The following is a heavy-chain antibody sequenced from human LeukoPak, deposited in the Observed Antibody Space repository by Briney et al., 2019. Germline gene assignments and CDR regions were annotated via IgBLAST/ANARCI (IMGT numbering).Heavy chain of an antibody. CDR2: IYYSGNT. J-gene: IGHJ4*02. CDR3: ATHSGSYYFDY. D-gene: IGHD1-26*01. CDR1: GGSISSGSHY. Sequence: SETLSLTCSVSGGSISSGSHYWGWIRQPPGKGLEWIGNIYYSGNTYYNPSLKSRVTISVDTSKNQFSLKLSSVTAADTAVFYCATHSGSYYFDYWGQRTLVTVSS. V-gene: IGHV4-39*01.